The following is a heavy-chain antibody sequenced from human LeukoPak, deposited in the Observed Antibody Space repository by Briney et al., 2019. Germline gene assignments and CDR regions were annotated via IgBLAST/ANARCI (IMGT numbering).Heavy chain of an antibody. V-gene: IGHV3-23*01. CDR1: GFTLSTYA. Sequence: GGSLRLSCAASGFTLSTYAMTWVRQAPGKGLEWVSLISGTGGSTYYADSVKGRFTISRDNSKNTLYLQMNSLRAEDTAVYYCAKDYEPLVGVHRWGDWFDPWGQGTLVTVSS. D-gene: IGHD1-26*01. CDR2: ISGTGGST. CDR3: AKDYEPLVGVHRWGDWFDP. J-gene: IGHJ5*02.